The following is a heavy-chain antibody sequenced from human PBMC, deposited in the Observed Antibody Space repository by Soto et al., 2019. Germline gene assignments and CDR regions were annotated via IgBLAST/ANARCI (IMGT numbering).Heavy chain of an antibody. V-gene: IGHV1-3*01. CDR3: ASGYYDSSGYLDY. D-gene: IGHD3-22*01. Sequence: VKVSCKASGYTFTRYAIHWVRQAPGQRLEWMGWINVGNGNTKYSQKFQGRVSITRDTSASTAYMELRSLRSEDTAVYYCASGYYDSSGYLDYWGQGTLVTVSS. CDR1: GYTFTRYA. CDR2: INVGNGNT. J-gene: IGHJ4*02.